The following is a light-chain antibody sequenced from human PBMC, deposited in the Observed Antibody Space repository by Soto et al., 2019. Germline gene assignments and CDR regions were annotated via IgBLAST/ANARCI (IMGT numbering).Light chain of an antibody. Sequence: DIQMTQSPPTLSASVGDRVTITCRASQSISSWLAWYQQKPGKAPKLLIYKASTLESGVPSNFSGSGSGTEFTLTISSLQPEDFATYYCQQYSSYPTFGQGTKVDIK. CDR2: KAS. J-gene: IGKJ1*01. CDR3: QQYSSYPT. V-gene: IGKV1-5*03. CDR1: QSISSW.